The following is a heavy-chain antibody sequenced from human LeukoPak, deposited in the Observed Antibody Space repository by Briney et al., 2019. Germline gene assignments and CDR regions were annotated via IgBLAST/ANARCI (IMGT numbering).Heavy chain of an antibody. V-gene: IGHV4-30-2*01. CDR1: GGSISSGGYS. D-gene: IGHD2-2*01. J-gene: IGHJ6*02. CDR3: ARGGYCSSTSCYGNYYYYYGMDV. Sequence: PSQTLSLTCAVSGGSISSGGYSWSWIRQPPGKGLEWIGYIYHSGSTYYNPSLKSRVTISVDRSKNQFSLKLSSVTAADTAVYYCARGGYCSSTSCYGNYYYYYGMDVWGQGTTVTVSS. CDR2: IYHSGST.